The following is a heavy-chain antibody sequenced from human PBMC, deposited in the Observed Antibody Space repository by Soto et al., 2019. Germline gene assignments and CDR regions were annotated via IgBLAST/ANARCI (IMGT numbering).Heavy chain of an antibody. V-gene: IGHV3-23*01. CDR3: AKGFDYGDTKRIDH. Sequence: PGGSLRLSCAASGFGFSTPALSWVRQAPGKGLEWLSSSTNTGITTHYADSVKGRFNISRENSRNTLHLQMNNLRVDDTAVYYCAKGFDYGDTKRIDHWGQGTLVTVSS. CDR1: GFGFSTPA. D-gene: IGHD4-17*01. J-gene: IGHJ4*02. CDR2: STNTGITT.